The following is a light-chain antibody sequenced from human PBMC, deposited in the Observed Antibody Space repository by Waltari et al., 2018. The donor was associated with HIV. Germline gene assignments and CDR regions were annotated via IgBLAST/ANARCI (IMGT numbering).Light chain of an antibody. Sequence: HSALTQPASVSGSPGQSITISCTGPTSDISDFNFVSWYQHSPGQAPKLILFEVYSRPPGISVRFSGSKSGVTASLTIPALRAEDEADYFCSSYSARGFVVFGGGTKVTVL. CDR2: EVY. CDR3: SSYSARGFVV. V-gene: IGLV2-14*01. J-gene: IGLJ3*02. CDR1: TSDISDFNF.